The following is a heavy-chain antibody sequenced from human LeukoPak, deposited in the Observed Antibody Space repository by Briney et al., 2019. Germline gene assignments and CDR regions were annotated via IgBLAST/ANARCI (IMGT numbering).Heavy chain of an antibody. CDR2: ISWNSGSI. Sequence: LHGGSLRLSCAASGFTLSSYGMHWVRQAPGKGLEWVSGISWNSGSIGYADSVKGRFTISRDNAKNSLYLQMNSLRAEDMALYYCAKGKYSSSWTNFDYWGQGTLVTVSS. J-gene: IGHJ4*02. D-gene: IGHD6-13*01. CDR3: AKGKYSSSWTNFDY. V-gene: IGHV3-9*03. CDR1: GFTLSSYG.